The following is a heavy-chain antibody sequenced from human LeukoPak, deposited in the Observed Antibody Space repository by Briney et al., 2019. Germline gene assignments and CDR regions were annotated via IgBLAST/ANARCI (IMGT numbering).Heavy chain of an antibody. D-gene: IGHD3-22*01. CDR3: ARDRAFYYDSSGYHFGRNDAFDI. J-gene: IGHJ3*02. Sequence: ASVKVSCKSSGYTFTGYYIHWVRQAPGQGLEWMGWISAYNGNTNYAQKLQGRVTMTTDTSTSTAYMELRSLRSDDTAVYYCARDRAFYYDSSGYHFGRNDAFDIWGQGTMVTVSS. CDR1: GYTFTGYY. CDR2: ISAYNGNT. V-gene: IGHV1-18*04.